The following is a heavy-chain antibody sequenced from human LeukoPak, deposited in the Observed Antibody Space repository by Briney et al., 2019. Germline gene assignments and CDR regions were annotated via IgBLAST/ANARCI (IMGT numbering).Heavy chain of an antibody. D-gene: IGHD4-17*01. J-gene: IGHJ4*02. V-gene: IGHV4-30-2*01. CDR3: ARDGRASYGDYPFDY. CDR2: IYHSGST. Sequence: PSQTLSLTCAVSGGSISSGGYSWSWIRQPPGKGLEWIGYIYHSGSTYYNPSLKSRVTISVDRSKNQFSLKLSSVTAADTAVYYCARDGRASYGDYPFDYWGQGTLVTVSS. CDR1: GGSISSGGYS.